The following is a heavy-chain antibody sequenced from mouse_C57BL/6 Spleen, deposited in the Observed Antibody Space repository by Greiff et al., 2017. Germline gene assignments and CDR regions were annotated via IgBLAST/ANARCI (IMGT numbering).Heavy chain of an antibody. V-gene: IGHV1-82*01. CDR3: ARSMGSCFDY. CDR1: GYAFSSSW. J-gene: IGHJ2*01. D-gene: IGHD1-1*01. Sequence: QVQLQQSGPELVKPGASVKISCKASGYAFSSSWMNWVKQRPGKGLEWIGRIYPGDGGTNYNGKFKGKATLTADKSSSTAYMQLSSLTSEDSAVXFCARSMGSCFDYWGQGTTLTVSS. CDR2: IYPGDGGT.